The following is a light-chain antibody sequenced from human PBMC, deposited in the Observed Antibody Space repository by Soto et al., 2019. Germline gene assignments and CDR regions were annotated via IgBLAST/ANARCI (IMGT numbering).Light chain of an antibody. J-gene: IGKJ4*01. CDR2: GAS. V-gene: IGKV3-20*01. CDR3: QQYGYLVT. CDR1: QSVNSN. Sequence: EIVLTQSPATLSVSPGETVCLSCRASQSVNSNLAWYQQKPGRAHRLLIYGASSRATGIPDRFSGSGSGTDFTLTISRLEPEDFAMYYCQQYGYLVTFGGGTKVDIK.